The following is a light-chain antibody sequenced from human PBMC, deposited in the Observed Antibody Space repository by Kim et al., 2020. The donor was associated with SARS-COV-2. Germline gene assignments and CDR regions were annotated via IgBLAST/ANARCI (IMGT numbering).Light chain of an antibody. J-gene: IGLJ3*02. CDR2: KDS. CDR3: QSADSSGTYWV. V-gene: IGLV3-25*03. Sequence: SYELTQPPSVSVSPGQTARITCSGDALPKQYAYWYQQKPGQAPVLVIYKDSVRPSGIPERFSGSSSGTTVTLTISGVQAEDEADYYCQSADSSGTYWVFG. CDR1: ALPKQY.